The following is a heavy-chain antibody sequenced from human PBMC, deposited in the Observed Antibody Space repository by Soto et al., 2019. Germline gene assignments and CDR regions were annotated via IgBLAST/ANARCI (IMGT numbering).Heavy chain of an antibody. J-gene: IGHJ4*02. CDR1: GYTFTSYG. CDR2: TRPYNGNT. Sequence: QVQLVQSGAEMKKPGASVKVSCKASGYTFTSYGISWVRQAPGQGLEWMGWTRPYNGNTNYAQKLQGRVTMTTDTPASTASMALRSLRSDDTAVYYCARGAPPELDWGQGTLVTVSS. CDR3: ARGAPPELD. V-gene: IGHV1-18*01. D-gene: IGHD1-7*01.